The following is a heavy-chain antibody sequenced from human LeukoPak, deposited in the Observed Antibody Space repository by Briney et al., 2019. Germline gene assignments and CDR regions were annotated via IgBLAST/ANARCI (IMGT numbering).Heavy chain of an antibody. CDR3: ARDLKDSSGWFDP. Sequence: PSETLSLTCTVSGASISNYYWSWIRQPAGKGLEWIGRIYASGSTNYNPSLKSRVTMSGDTSKNQISLKLSFVTAADTAVYYCARDLKDSSGWFDPWGQGTLVTVSS. J-gene: IGHJ5*02. D-gene: IGHD3-22*01. CDR2: IYASGST. CDR1: GASISNYY. V-gene: IGHV4-4*07.